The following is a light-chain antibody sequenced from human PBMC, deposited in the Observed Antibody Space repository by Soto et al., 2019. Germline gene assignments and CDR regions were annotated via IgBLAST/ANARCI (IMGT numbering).Light chain of an antibody. J-gene: IGKJ3*01. CDR3: HQSFSAPFT. CDR1: QIIRNH. Sequence: DIQMTQSPSSLSASVGDRVTITCRASQIIRNHLNWYQHTPGKAPMVLIYAASILQEGVPSRFPGSVSGTDFTPSTTRLHPEVFAAYYGHQSFSAPFTFGPGTKVDI. V-gene: IGKV1-39*01. CDR2: AAS.